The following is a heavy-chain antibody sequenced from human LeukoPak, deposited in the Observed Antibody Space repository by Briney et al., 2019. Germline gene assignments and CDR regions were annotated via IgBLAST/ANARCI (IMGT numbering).Heavy chain of an antibody. Sequence: GGSLRLSCAASGFTFSSYEMNWVRQAPGKGLEWVSYISSSGSTIYYADSVKGRFTISRDNAKNSLYLQMNGLRTEDTAVYYCARVQGCTTGVCSYYFDQWGQGTLVTVSS. CDR1: GFTFSSYE. D-gene: IGHD2-8*01. CDR3: ARVQGCTTGVCSYYFDQ. J-gene: IGHJ4*02. CDR2: ISSSGSTI. V-gene: IGHV3-48*03.